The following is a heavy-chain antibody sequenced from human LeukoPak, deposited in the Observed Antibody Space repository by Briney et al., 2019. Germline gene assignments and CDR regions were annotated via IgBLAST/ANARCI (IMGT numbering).Heavy chain of an antibody. CDR3: ARWDDSSGYYYAPLFDH. CDR2: MNPKSGNT. V-gene: IGHV1-8*01. CDR1: GYSFSSHD. J-gene: IGHJ4*02. Sequence: ASVKVSCKASGYSFSSHDINWVRQATGQGLEWMGWMNPKSGNTDHAQKFQGRVTMTRDTSTSTVYMELSSLRSEDTAVYYCARWDDSSGYYYAPLFDHWGQGTLVTVSS. D-gene: IGHD3-22*01.